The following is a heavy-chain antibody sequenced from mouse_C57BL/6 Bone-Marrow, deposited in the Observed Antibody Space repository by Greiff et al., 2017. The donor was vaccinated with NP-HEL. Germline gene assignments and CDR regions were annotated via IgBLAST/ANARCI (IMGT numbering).Heavy chain of an antibody. D-gene: IGHD2-4*01. Sequence: QVHVKQPGAELVKPGASVKMSCKASGYTFTSYWITWVKQRPGQGLEWIGDIYPGSGSTNYNEKFKSKATLTVDTSSSTAYMQLSSLTSEDSAVYYWARWGDYDDGVYYYAMDYWGQGTSVTVSS. V-gene: IGHV1-55*01. CDR3: ARWGDYDDGVYYYAMDY. CDR2: IYPGSGST. J-gene: IGHJ4*01. CDR1: GYTFTSYW.